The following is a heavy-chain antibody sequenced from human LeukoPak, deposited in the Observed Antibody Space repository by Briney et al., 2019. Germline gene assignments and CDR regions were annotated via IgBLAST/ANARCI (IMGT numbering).Heavy chain of an antibody. CDR3: AKDFMGGWQWLVGTKIDY. J-gene: IGHJ4*02. V-gene: IGHV3-23*01. Sequence: GGSLRLSCAASGFTFSSYAVSWVRQAPGKGLEWVSAISGSGGSTYYADSVKGRFTISRDNSKNTLYLQMNSLRAEDTAVYYCAKDFMGGWQWLVGTKIDYWGQGTLVTVSS. CDR2: ISGSGGST. D-gene: IGHD6-19*01. CDR1: GFTFSSYA.